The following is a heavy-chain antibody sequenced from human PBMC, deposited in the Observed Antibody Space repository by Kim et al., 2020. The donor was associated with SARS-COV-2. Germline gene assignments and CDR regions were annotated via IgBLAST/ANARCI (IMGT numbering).Heavy chain of an antibody. CDR2: IIPIFGTA. Sequence: SVKVSCKASGGTFSSYAISWVRQAPGQGLEWMGGIIPIFGTANYAQKFQGRVTITADESTSTAYMELSSLRSEDTAVYYCARDLDLPRYYYGSGSRCGFDYWGQGTLVTVSS. CDR3: ARDLDLPRYYYGSGSRCGFDY. V-gene: IGHV1-69*13. D-gene: IGHD3-10*01. CDR1: GGTFSSYA. J-gene: IGHJ4*02.